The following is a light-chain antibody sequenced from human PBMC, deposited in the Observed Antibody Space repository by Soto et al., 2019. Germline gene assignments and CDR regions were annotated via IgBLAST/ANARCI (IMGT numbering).Light chain of an antibody. CDR2: YDS. J-gene: IGLJ1*01. Sequence: SYELTQPHSVSVAPGKTARITCGGNNIGSNSVHWYQQKPGQAPVLVIYYDSDRPSGIPERFSGSNSGNTATLTISRVEAGDEADYYCQVWDSSSDHDVFGTGTKLTVL. CDR3: QVWDSSSDHDV. V-gene: IGLV3-21*04. CDR1: NIGSNS.